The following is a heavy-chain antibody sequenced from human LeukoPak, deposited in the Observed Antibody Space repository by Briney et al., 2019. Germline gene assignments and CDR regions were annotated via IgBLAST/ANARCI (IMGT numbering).Heavy chain of an antibody. CDR3: ASNWGGDEYYFDY. Sequence: SETLSLTCTVSGGSIRSSSYYWGWIRQPPGKRLEWIASIYYSGSTYYNPSLKSRVTISVDTSKNQFSLRLSSVTAADTAVYYCASNWGGDEYYFDYWGQGSLVTVSS. V-gene: IGHV4-39*01. CDR1: GGSIRSSSYY. D-gene: IGHD7-27*01. CDR2: IYYSGST. J-gene: IGHJ4*02.